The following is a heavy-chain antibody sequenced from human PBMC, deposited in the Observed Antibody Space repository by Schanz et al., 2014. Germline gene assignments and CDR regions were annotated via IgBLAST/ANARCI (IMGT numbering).Heavy chain of an antibody. CDR3: ARGLGDERWLDLNEAFDI. J-gene: IGHJ3*02. V-gene: IGHV1-69*09. CDR1: GYTFTTYY. Sequence: QVQLVQSGAEVKQPGASVKVSCKASGYTFTTYYIHWVRQAPGQGLEWMGWIIPILGITNVAQTFQDRVTITADKSTSTAYMELSRLRSEDTAVYYCARGLGDERWLDLNEAFDIWGQGTSVTVSS. D-gene: IGHD6-19*01. CDR2: IIPILGIT.